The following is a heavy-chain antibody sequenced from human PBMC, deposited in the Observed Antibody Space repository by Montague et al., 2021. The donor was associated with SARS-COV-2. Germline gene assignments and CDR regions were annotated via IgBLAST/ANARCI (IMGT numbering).Heavy chain of an antibody. CDR3: ARGWNYAFDI. CDR2: TYYGSSWNT. CDR1: GDSVSRNNPA. D-gene: IGHD1-7*01. V-gene: IGHV6-1*01. Sequence: CAISGDSVSRNNPAWNWIRQSPPRGLEWLGRTYYGSSWNTDYAVSVKSRITISPDTSKNQFSLHLNSVTPEDTAVYYCARGWNYAFDIWSQGTTVTVSS. J-gene: IGHJ3*02.